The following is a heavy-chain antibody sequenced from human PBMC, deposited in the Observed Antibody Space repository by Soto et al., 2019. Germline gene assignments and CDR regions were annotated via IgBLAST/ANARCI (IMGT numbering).Heavy chain of an antibody. J-gene: IGHJ4*02. D-gene: IGHD3-3*01. CDR1: GFTFSSYG. CDR3: ARSMYYDFWSGYYGVFDY. Sequence: QVQLVESGGGVVQPGRSLRLSCAASGFTFSSYGMHWVRQAPGKGLEWVAVIWYDGSNKYYADSVKGRFTISRDNSKNPLYLQMSSLRAEDTAVYYCARSMYYDFWSGYYGVFDYWGQGTLVTVSS. CDR2: IWYDGSNK. V-gene: IGHV3-33*01.